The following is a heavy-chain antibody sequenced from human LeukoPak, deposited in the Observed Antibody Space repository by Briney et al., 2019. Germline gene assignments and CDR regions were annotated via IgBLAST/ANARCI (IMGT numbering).Heavy chain of an antibody. V-gene: IGHV3-23*01. CDR2: ISASGDRT. CDR3: AKDLPKITIFGALQH. J-gene: IGHJ1*01. CDR1: GFTFSSYS. Sequence: GGSLRLSCAASGFTFSSYSMNWVRQAPGKGLEWVSGISASGDRTYYADSVKGRFTISRDNSKNTLYLQMNSLRAEDTAIYSCAKDLPKITIFGALQHWGQGTLVTVSS. D-gene: IGHD3-3*01.